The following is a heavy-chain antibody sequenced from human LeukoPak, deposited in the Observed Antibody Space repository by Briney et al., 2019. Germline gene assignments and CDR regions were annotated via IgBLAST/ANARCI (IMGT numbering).Heavy chain of an antibody. Sequence: GASVKVSCKASGYTFTSHFMHWVRQAPGQGLELMGIINPRGGSTSYTQKFQGRVTMTRDTSTSTVYMELSSLRSEDTAVYYCARVKSYYYDTSDKDAFDIWGQGTMVTVSS. J-gene: IGHJ3*02. CDR1: GYTFTSHF. V-gene: IGHV1-46*01. CDR3: ARVKSYYYDTSDKDAFDI. CDR2: INPRGGST. D-gene: IGHD3-22*01.